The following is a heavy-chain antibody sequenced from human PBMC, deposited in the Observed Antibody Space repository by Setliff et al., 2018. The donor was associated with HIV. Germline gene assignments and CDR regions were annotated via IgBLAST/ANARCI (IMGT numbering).Heavy chain of an antibody. CDR1: GGSISDSRYY. CDR2: IYYSGST. J-gene: IGHJ4*02. V-gene: IGHV4-39*01. D-gene: IGHD1-26*01. Sequence: SETLSLTCTVSGGSISDSRYYWGWIRQPPGKGLEWIGNIYYSGSTYYNPSLKSRVTISVDTSKNQFSLKLSSVTAADTAVYYCARPVEMANREFDYWGLGTLVTVSS. CDR3: ARPVEMANREFDY.